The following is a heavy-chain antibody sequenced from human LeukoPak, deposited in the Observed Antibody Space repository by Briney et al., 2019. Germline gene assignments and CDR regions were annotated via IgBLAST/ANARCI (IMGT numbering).Heavy chain of an antibody. V-gene: IGHV3-23*01. CDR2: ISGSGDNT. J-gene: IGHJ4*02. Sequence: GGSLRLSCAASRFTFSSYAMSWVRQAPGKGLEWVSGISGSGDNTYYADSVKGRFTISRDNSKNTLYVQVNSLGTEDTAAYYCAKGSYYDSSGSFYFDYWGQGTLVTVSS. CDR3: AKGSYYDSSGSFYFDY. CDR1: RFTFSSYA. D-gene: IGHD3-22*01.